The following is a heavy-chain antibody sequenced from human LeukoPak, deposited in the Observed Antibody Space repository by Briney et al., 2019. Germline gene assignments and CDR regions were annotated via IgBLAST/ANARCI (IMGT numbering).Heavy chain of an antibody. Sequence: SETLSLTCTVSGGSISSGGYYWSWIRQPPGKGLEWIGYIYHSGSTYYNPSLKSRVTISVDRSKNQFSLKLSSVTAADTAVYYCARPPFSPIVRGVIIGEYFAYWGQGTLVTLSS. V-gene: IGHV4-30-2*01. CDR2: IYHSGST. CDR1: GGSISSGGYY. J-gene: IGHJ4*02. CDR3: ARPPFSPIVRGVIIGEYFAY. D-gene: IGHD3-10*01.